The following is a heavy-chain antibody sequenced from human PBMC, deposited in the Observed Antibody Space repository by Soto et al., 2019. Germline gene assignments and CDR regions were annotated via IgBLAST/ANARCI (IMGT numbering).Heavy chain of an antibody. J-gene: IGHJ3*02. CDR3: VRDHIYAFGM. D-gene: IGHD2-21*01. V-gene: IGHV3-48*01. CDR2: IRGVSDVI. CDR1: GFTFSSYS. Sequence: EVHLVESGGELVQPGGSLRLSCVASGFTFSSYSMNWVRQVPGKGLEWVSYIRGVSDVIYYSDSAKCRFTISRDNAKNQLYLQGNSLRADDTVVEYCVRDHIYAFGMLGQGTMVTVSS.